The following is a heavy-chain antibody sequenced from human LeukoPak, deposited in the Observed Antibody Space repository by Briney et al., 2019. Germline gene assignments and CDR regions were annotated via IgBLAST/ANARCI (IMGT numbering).Heavy chain of an antibody. CDR2: MNPNSGNT. CDR1: GYTFTSYD. J-gene: IGHJ6*03. V-gene: IGHV1-8*01. D-gene: IGHD6-19*01. Sequence: ASVKVSCKASGYTFTSYDINWVRQATGRGLEWMGWMNPNSGNTGYAQKFQGRVTMTRNTSISTAYMELSSLRSEDTAVYYCARVGSGWTYYYYYYMDVWGKGTTVTVSS. CDR3: ARVGSGWTYYYYYYMDV.